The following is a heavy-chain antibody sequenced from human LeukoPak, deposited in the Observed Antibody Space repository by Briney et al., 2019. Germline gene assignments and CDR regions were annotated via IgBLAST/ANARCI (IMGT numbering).Heavy chain of an antibody. J-gene: IGHJ4*02. V-gene: IGHV4-39*01. CDR3: EAGAGTGTFDY. CDR1: GGSISSSSYY. CDR2: IYKSGGT. Sequence: SETLSLTCTVSGGSISSSSYYWGWIRQPPGKGLEWIGSIYKSGGTCYNPSLKSRVTISVDTSKNQFSLNLSSVTAADTAVYYCEAGAGTGTFDYWGQGTLVTVSS. D-gene: IGHD6-19*01.